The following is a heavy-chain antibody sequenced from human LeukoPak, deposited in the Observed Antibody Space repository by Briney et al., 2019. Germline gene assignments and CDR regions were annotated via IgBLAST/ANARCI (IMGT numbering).Heavy chain of an antibody. J-gene: IGHJ4*02. CDR3: ARYQTTTEAWLRYFDY. CDR2: TYYRSKWYN. CDR1: GDSVSSNSAA. Sequence: SQTLSLTCAISGDSVSSNSAAWNWIRQSPSRGLEWLGRTYYRSKWYNDYAVSVKSRITINPDTSKNQFSLQLNSVTPEDTAVYYCARYQTTTEAWLRYFDYWGQGTLVTVSS. V-gene: IGHV6-1*01. D-gene: IGHD1-14*01.